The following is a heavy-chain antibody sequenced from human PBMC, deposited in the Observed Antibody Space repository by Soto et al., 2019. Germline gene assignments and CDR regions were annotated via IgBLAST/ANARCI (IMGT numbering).Heavy chain of an antibody. Sequence: GGSLRLSCAASGFTFSSYGMHWVRQAPGKGLEWVAVIWYDGSNKYYADSVKGRFTISRDNSKNTLYLQMNSLRAEDTAVYYCARTRRLYIYYMDVWGKGTTVTVSS. J-gene: IGHJ6*03. V-gene: IGHV3-33*01. D-gene: IGHD2-8*01. CDR2: IWYDGSNK. CDR1: GFTFSSYG. CDR3: ARTRRLYIYYMDV.